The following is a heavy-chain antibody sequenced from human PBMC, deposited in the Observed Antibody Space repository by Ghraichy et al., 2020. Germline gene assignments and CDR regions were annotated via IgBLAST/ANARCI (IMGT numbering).Heavy chain of an antibody. V-gene: IGHV5-51*01. CDR1: VYSFTTYW. CDR3: ARLAGELLSTPYYIDH. Sequence: GESLNISCKASVYSFTTYWLGWVRQMPGKSLELMGIIYPGDSDTSYSPSFQGQVTISADKSINIAYLQWDSLKASDTAMYFCARLAGELLSTPYYIDHWGQGTLVTVSS. D-gene: IGHD1-7*01. J-gene: IGHJ4*02. CDR2: IYPGDSDT.